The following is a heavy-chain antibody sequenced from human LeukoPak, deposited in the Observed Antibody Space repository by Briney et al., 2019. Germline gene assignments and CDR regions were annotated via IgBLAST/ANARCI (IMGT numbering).Heavy chain of an antibody. V-gene: IGHV3-53*01. CDR3: AREGGYCNGGSCFSGWFDS. D-gene: IGHD2-15*01. Sequence: GGSLRLSCAVSGFSVSSTHINWVRQAPGKGLEWVFVIYSGGGTYSADSVKDRFTVSRDNSKNTLYLQMSSLRAEDTAIYYCAREGGYCNGGSCFSGWFDSWGQGTLVTVSS. CDR1: GFSVSSTH. J-gene: IGHJ5*01. CDR2: IYSGGGT.